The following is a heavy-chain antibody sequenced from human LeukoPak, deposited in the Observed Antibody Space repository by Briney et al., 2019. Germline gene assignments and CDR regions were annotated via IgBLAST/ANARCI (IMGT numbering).Heavy chain of an antibody. Sequence: ASVKVSCKASGYTFTSYYMHWVRQAPGQGLEWMGWINPNSGGTNYAQKFQGRVTMTRDTSISTAYMELSRLRSDDTAVYYCARGRCSGGSCYSTGWFDPWGQGTLVTVSS. V-gene: IGHV1-2*02. CDR1: GYTFTSYY. J-gene: IGHJ5*02. CDR2: INPNSGGT. D-gene: IGHD2-15*01. CDR3: ARGRCSGGSCYSTGWFDP.